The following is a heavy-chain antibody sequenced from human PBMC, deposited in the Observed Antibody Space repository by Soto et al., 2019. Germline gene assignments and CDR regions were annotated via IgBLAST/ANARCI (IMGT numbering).Heavy chain of an antibody. CDR2: ISHNDEPKI. CDR3: ARGVRAETYYNAFDY. V-gene: IGHV3-30-3*01. Sequence: QVQLVESGGGVVQPGSSLRLSCAASGFSFKKYAFHWVRQAPGKGLEWVALISHNDEPKIFYADSVQGRFTISRDNFKNTVYLQMNSLRDEDTAVYHCARGVRAETYYNAFDYWGQGTQVTVSS. CDR1: GFSFKKYA. J-gene: IGHJ4*01. D-gene: IGHD3-10*01.